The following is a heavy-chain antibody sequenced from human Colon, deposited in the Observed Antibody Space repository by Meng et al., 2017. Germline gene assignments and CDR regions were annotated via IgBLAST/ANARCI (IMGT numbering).Heavy chain of an antibody. CDR3: ARGFWVVREIIITPLDY. D-gene: IGHD3-10*01. CDR1: VGYFSGYY. CDR2: INHSGST. J-gene: IGHJ4*02. Sequence: QVQLQQWGAGLLKPSETLSLTCAFYVGYFSGYYWNWIRQSPGKGLEWIGEINHSGSTNYNPSLKSRVTISVDTSKNQFSLKLSSVTAADTAVYYCARGFWVVREIIITPLDYWGQGSLVTVSS. V-gene: IGHV4-34*01.